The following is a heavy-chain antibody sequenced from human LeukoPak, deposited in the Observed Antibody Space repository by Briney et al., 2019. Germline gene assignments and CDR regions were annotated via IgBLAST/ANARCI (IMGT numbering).Heavy chain of an antibody. CDR3: ARAERTYDILTGYYKPYYYGMDV. CDR2: IYYSGST. CDR1: GDPISTYY. Sequence: PSETLTLTRTVSGDPISTYYGRWIRQSPGKALEYIGYIYYSGSTNYNPSLKSRVTMSVDTSKNQFSLKLSSVTAADTAVYYCARAERTYDILTGYYKPYYYGMDVWGQGTTVTVSS. J-gene: IGHJ6*02. V-gene: IGHV4-59*12. D-gene: IGHD3-9*01.